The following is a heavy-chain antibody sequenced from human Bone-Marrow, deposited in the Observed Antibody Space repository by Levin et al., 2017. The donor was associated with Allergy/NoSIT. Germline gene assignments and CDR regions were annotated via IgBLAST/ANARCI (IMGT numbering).Heavy chain of an antibody. CDR1: GFIFSNYA. Sequence: PGGSLRLSCTASGFIFSNYAMHWVRQAPGRGLEWVAVISYDGTNKHYADSVKGPVSISRDNSKNTLYLQMSSLRVEDTAIYYCAKDSLILNESQVADVDDGGRGTLVSVSS. D-gene: IGHD5-12*01. V-gene: IGHV3-30*18. CDR2: ISYDGTNK. J-gene: IGHJ4*02. CDR3: AKDSLILNESQVADVDD.